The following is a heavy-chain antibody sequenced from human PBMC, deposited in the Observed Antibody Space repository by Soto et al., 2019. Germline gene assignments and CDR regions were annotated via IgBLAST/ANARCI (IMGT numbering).Heavy chain of an antibody. CDR1: GGTFSSYA. Sequence: QVQLVQSGAEVKKPGSSVKVSCKASGGTFSSYAISWVRQAPGQGLEWMGGIIPIFGTANYAQKFQGRVTITVDESTSTAYMELSSLRSEDTAVYYCAREKTEGGYCTNGVCYTFDYWGQGTLVTVSS. D-gene: IGHD2-8*01. CDR2: IIPIFGTA. CDR3: AREKTEGGYCTNGVCYTFDY. V-gene: IGHV1-69*01. J-gene: IGHJ4*02.